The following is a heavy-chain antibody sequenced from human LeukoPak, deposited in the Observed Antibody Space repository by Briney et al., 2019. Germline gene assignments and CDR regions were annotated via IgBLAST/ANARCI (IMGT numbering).Heavy chain of an antibody. CDR1: GGSISSSSYY. Sequence: PSETLSLTCTVSGGSISSSSYYWGWIRQPPGKGLEWIGEINHSGSTNYNPSLKSRVTISVDTSKNQFSLKLSSVTAADTAVYYCARRGGYYYDSSGYNYWGQGTLVTVSS. D-gene: IGHD3-22*01. CDR2: INHSGST. CDR3: ARRGGYYYDSSGYNY. V-gene: IGHV4-39*07. J-gene: IGHJ4*02.